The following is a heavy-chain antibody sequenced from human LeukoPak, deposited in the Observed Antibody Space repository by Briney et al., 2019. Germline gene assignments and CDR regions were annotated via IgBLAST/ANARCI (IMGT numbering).Heavy chain of an antibody. CDR2: INHSGST. Sequence: SETLSLTCAVYGGSFSGYYWSWIRQPPGKGLEWIGEINHSGSTNYNPSLKSRVTISVDTSKNQFSLKLSSVTAADTAVYYCARYSRPAAVLDYWGPGTLVTVSS. V-gene: IGHV4-34*01. CDR3: ARYSRPAAVLDY. CDR1: GGSFSGYY. D-gene: IGHD2-2*01. J-gene: IGHJ4*02.